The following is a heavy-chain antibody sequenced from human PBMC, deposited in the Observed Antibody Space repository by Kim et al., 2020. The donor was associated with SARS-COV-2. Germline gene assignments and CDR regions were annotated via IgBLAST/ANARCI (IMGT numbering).Heavy chain of an antibody. CDR3: ARSLYCSSTSCFYGMAV. CDR1: GFTFSTYE. CDR2: ISTSGSTI. Sequence: GGSLRLSCAASGFTFSTYEMNWVRQAPGKGLEWISYISTSGSTIYYADSVKGRFTISRDNAKSSLSLQMNSLRAEDTAVYYCARSLYCSSTSCFYGMAV. J-gene: IGHJ6*01. D-gene: IGHD2-2*01. V-gene: IGHV3-48*03.